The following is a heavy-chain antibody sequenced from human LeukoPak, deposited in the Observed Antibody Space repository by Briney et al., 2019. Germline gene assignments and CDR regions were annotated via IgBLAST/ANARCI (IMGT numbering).Heavy chain of an antibody. V-gene: IGHV3-21*01. J-gene: IGHJ6*03. D-gene: IGHD6-13*01. Sequence: AGGSLRLSCAASGFTFSNYYMNWVRQAPGKGLEWVSSISSGSGYIYYADSMKGRFTISRDNAKNSLYLQMNSLRAEDTAVYYCARIPVAGFDYFYYMDVWGKGTTVTVSS. CDR1: GFTFSNYY. CDR3: ARIPVAGFDYFYYMDV. CDR2: ISSGSGYI.